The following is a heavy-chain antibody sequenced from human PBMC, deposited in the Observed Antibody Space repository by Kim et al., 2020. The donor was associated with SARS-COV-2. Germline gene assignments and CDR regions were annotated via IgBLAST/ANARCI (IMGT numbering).Heavy chain of an antibody. D-gene: IGHD3-22*01. CDR1: GFTVNNNY. CDR3: ARETWDVSGSSYGNWFDP. CDR2: IYGSGKT. Sequence: GGSLRLSCAASGFTVNNNYVTWVRQAPGKGLEWVSIIYGSGKTYYSDSVKGRFTISRDTSKNTVYLQVNNLTPEDTAVYYCARETWDVSGSSYGNWFDPWGQGTLVTVSS. J-gene: IGHJ5*02. V-gene: IGHV3-66*01.